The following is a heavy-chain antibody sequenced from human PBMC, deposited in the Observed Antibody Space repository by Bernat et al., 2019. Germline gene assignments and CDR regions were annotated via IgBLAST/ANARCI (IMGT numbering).Heavy chain of an antibody. CDR1: GFTFSSYD. Sequence: EVQLVESGGGLVQPGGSLRLSCAASGFTFSSYDMHWVRQATGKGLEWVSAIGTAGDTYYPGSVKGRFTISRENAKNSLYLQMNSLRAGDTAVYYCARGYYGSGSSNWFDPWGQGTLVTVSS. D-gene: IGHD3-10*01. J-gene: IGHJ5*02. CDR2: IGTAGDT. CDR3: ARGYYGSGSSNWFDP. V-gene: IGHV3-13*04.